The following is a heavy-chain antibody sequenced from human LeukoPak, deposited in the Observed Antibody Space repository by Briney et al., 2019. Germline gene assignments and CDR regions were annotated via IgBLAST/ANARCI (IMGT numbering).Heavy chain of an antibody. D-gene: IGHD2-21*01. CDR3: ARHEFASPFDS. J-gene: IGHJ4*02. Sequence: PSETLSLTCTVSGGSISNSYWSWIRQPPGKGLEWIGYIYYTGDSNYNPSLKSRVAISLDTSKSQLSLNLRSVTAADTAVYYCARHEFASPFDSWGQGTLVTVSS. CDR1: GGSISNSY. V-gene: IGHV4-59*08. CDR2: IYYTGDS.